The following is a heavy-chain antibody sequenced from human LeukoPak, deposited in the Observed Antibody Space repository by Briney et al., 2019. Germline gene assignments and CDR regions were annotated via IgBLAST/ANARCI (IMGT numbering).Heavy chain of an antibody. CDR1: GYTFTSYG. J-gene: IGHJ4*02. D-gene: IGHD2-2*01. V-gene: IGHV1-18*01. CDR3: ARADCSSTSCYNFDY. Sequence: ASVKVSCKASGYTFTSYGISWVRQAPGQGLEWMGWISAYNGNTNYVQKLQGRVTMTTDTSTSTAYMELRSLRSDDTAVYYCARADCSSTSCYNFDYWGQGTLVTVSS. CDR2: ISAYNGNT.